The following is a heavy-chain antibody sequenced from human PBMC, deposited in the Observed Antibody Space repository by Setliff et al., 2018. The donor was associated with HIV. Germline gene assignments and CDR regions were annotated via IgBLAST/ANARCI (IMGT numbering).Heavy chain of an antibody. CDR1: IDSISSGFF. Sequence: SETLSLTCTVAIDSISSGFFWGWIRQPPGKGLEWIGSIYRSGETFYNPSLRSRVAISGDTSKNHFSLKLSSVTAADTAIYYCARSYDASGYYFLWGQGTLVTVSS. D-gene: IGHD3-22*01. V-gene: IGHV4-38-2*02. CDR2: IYRSGET. J-gene: IGHJ4*02. CDR3: ARSYDASGYYFL.